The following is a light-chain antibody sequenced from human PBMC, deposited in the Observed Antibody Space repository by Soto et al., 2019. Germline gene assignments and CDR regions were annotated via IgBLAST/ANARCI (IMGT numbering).Light chain of an antibody. J-gene: IGKJ1*01. Sequence: IQMPPAPSTLSASVGDRITITCRASQTISSWLAWYQQKAGKAPKLLIYDASSLESGVPSRFSGSGSGTEFTLTISSLQPDDFATYYCQQYNSYPHTFGQGTKLDIK. CDR2: DAS. V-gene: IGKV1-5*01. CDR1: QTISSW. CDR3: QQYNSYPHT.